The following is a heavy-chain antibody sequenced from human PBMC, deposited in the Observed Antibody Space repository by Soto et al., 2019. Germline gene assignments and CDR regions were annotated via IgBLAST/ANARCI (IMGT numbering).Heavy chain of an antibody. J-gene: IGHJ3*02. CDR1: GGSFIGYY. CDR3: ARGDGKWLQYWAFDX. V-gene: IGHV4-34*01. Sequence: ETLSLTSGVYGGSFIGYYWTWIRQPPGKGLEWIGELNHSGSTNYNPSLKSRVTISVDRSKNQFSLKPNSVTAADTAVYYCARGDGKWLQYWAFDXWGQGTMVTVS. D-gene: IGHD5-12*01. CDR2: LNHSGST.